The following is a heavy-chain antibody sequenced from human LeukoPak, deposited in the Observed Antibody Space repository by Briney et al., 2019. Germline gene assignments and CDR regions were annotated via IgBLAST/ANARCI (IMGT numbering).Heavy chain of an antibody. Sequence: SETLSLTCAVYGGSFSGYYWSWIRQPPGKGLEWIGEINHSGSTNYNPSLKSRVTISVDTSKNQFSLKLSSVTAADTAVYYCARRRITMRFLIDYWGRGTLVTVSS. D-gene: IGHD3-22*01. CDR1: GGSFSGYY. V-gene: IGHV4-34*01. J-gene: IGHJ4*02. CDR3: ARRRITMRFLIDY. CDR2: INHSGST.